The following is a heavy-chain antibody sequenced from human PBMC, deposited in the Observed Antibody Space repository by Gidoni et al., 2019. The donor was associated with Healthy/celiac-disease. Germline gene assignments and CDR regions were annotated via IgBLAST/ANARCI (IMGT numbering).Heavy chain of an antibody. CDR3: ARVGYDYIWGSYRYTGAWDY. J-gene: IGHJ4*02. V-gene: IGHV1-69*01. D-gene: IGHD3-16*02. Sequence: QVQLVQSGAEVKKPGSSVKVSCKASGATFRSYAISWVRQAPGQGLEWMGGIIPIFGTANYAQKFQGRVTITADESTSTAYMELSSLRSEDTAVYYCARVGYDYIWGSYRYTGAWDYWGQGTLVTVSS. CDR2: IIPIFGTA. CDR1: GATFRSYA.